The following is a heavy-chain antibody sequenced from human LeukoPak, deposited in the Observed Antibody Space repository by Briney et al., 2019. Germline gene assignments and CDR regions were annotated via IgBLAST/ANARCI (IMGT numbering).Heavy chain of an antibody. Sequence: ASGQSSSKPSGYTFTTYFISWVRQPPGQGLEWMGWIIAYNGNTNYAQKLQGRVTMTTDTSTSTAYMELRSLSSDDAAVYYCASGYNSGYYFFDYWGQGTLVTVSS. CDR1: GYTFTTYF. V-gene: IGHV1-18*01. CDR3: ASGYNSGYYFFDY. CDR2: IIAYNGNT. D-gene: IGHD3-22*01. J-gene: IGHJ4*02.